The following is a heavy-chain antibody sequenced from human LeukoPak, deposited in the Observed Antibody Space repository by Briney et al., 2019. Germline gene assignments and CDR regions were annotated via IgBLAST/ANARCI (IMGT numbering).Heavy chain of an antibody. Sequence: ASVKVSCKVSGYTLTELSMHWVRQAPGKGLEWMGGFDPEDGETIYAQKFQGRVTMTEDTSTDTAYMELSSLRSEDTAVYYCATTKRWDTAMVTWGQGTLVTVSS. CDR1: GYTLTELS. CDR3: ATTKRWDTAMVT. V-gene: IGHV1-24*01. J-gene: IGHJ4*02. CDR2: FDPEDGET. D-gene: IGHD5-18*01.